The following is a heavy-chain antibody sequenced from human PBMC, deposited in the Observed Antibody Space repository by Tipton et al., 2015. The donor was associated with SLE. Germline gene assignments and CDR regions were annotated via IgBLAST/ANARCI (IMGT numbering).Heavy chain of an antibody. CDR3: ARGGYGDYSVLPAFDI. D-gene: IGHD4-17*01. Sequence: TLSLTCAVYGGSFSSYYWSWIRQPPGKGLEWIGYIYYSGSTNYNPSLKSRVTISVDTSKNQFSLKLSSVTAADTAVYYCARGGYGDYSVLPAFDIWGQGTMATVSS. V-gene: IGHV4-59*01. J-gene: IGHJ3*02. CDR1: GGSFSSYY. CDR2: IYYSGST.